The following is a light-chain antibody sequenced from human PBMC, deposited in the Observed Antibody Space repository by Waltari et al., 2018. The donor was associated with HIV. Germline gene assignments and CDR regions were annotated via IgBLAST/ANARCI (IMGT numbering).Light chain of an antibody. CDR3: AAWDVSLSGNWV. J-gene: IGLJ3*02. V-gene: IGLV1-47*01. Sequence: SVLTQPPSASGTPGQRVTISCSGSPPNIGSNYVSWYQQFPGTTPKLLIYRNNQRPFGVPDRFSGSKSGTSASLAISGLRSEDEADYYCAAWDVSLSGNWVFGGGTKLTVL. CDR2: RNN. CDR1: PPNIGSNY.